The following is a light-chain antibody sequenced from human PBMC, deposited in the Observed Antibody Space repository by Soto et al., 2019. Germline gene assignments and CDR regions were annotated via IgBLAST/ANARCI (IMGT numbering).Light chain of an antibody. CDR2: DNN. Sequence: QSVLTQPPSVSGAPGQRVTISCTGSSSNIGAGYDVHWYQQLPGTAPKLLIYDNNNRPSGVPDRFSGSKSGTSASLAITGLQAEDEANYYCQSYDSSLSGVLIFGGGTKVTVL. CDR3: QSYDSSLSGVLI. J-gene: IGLJ2*01. CDR1: SSNIGAGYD. V-gene: IGLV1-40*01.